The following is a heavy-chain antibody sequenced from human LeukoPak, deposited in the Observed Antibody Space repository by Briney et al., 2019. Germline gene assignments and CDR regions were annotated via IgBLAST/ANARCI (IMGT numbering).Heavy chain of an antibody. V-gene: IGHV1-46*01. CDR2: INPSGGST. D-gene: IGHD2-15*01. Sequence: ASAKVSCKASGFTFSGYYIHWVRQAPGQGLEWMGIINPSGGSTRYAQKFQGRVTMTRDMSTSTIYMELSSLRSEDTALFYCVRARCSGGSCYFFDSWGQGTLVTVSS. CDR3: VRARCSGGSCYFFDS. CDR1: GFTFSGYY. J-gene: IGHJ4*02.